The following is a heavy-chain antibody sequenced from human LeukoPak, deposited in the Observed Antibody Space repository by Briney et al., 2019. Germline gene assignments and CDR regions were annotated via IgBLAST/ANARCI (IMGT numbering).Heavy chain of an antibody. J-gene: IGHJ4*02. CDR3: ARGGDYGGNLDY. V-gene: IGHV3-21*01. Sequence: GGSLRLSCAASGFTFSSYSMNWVRQAPGKGLEWVSSISSSSSYIYYADSVKGRFTISRDKAKNSLYLQMNSLRAEDTAVYYCARGGDYGGNLDYWGQGTLVTVSS. D-gene: IGHD4-23*01. CDR2: ISSSSSYI. CDR1: GFTFSSYS.